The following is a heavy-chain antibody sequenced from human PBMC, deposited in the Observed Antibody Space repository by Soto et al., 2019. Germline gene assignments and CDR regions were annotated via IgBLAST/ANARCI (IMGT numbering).Heavy chain of an antibody. CDR2: ISAYNGNT. D-gene: IGHD3-22*01. J-gene: IGHJ5*02. CDR1: GYTFTSYG. V-gene: IGHV1-18*01. Sequence: RASVKVSCKASGYTFTSYGISWVRQAPGQGLEWMGWISAYNGNTNYAQKLQGRVTMTTDTSTSTAYMELRSLRSDDTAVYYCARGPDYDSSGYYYSGHYPWGQGTLVTVSS. CDR3: ARGPDYDSSGYYYSGHYP.